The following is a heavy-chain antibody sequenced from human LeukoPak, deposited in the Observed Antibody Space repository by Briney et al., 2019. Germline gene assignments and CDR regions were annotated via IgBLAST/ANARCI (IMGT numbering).Heavy chain of an antibody. CDR1: GGSISSSSYY. Sequence: SETLSLTCTVSGGSISSSSYYWGWIRQPPGKGLEWIGSIYYSGSTYYNPSLKSRVTISVDTSKNQFSLKLSSVTAADTAVYYCARAMSDIVVVVAAATEGVPNWFDPWGQGTLVTVSS. D-gene: IGHD2-15*01. J-gene: IGHJ5*02. CDR3: ARAMSDIVVVVAAATEGVPNWFDP. CDR2: IYYSGST. V-gene: IGHV4-39*07.